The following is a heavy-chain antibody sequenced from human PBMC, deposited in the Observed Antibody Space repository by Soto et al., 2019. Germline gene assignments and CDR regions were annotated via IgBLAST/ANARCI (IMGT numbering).Heavy chain of an antibody. CDR3: ARQTKYSGSWHDY. V-gene: IGHV4-4*07. J-gene: IGHJ4*02. D-gene: IGHD6-13*01. CDR2: IYSSGSI. Sequence: PSETLSLTCSVSGGSISNYYWNWIRQPAGKGLQWIGRIYSSGSINYNPSLKSRVTMSVDTSKNQFSLKLTSVTAADTAVYYCARQTKYSGSWHDYWGQGTLVTVSS. CDR1: GGSISNYY.